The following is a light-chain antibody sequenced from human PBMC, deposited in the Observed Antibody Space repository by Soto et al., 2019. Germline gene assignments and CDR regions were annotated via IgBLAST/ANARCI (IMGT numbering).Light chain of an antibody. V-gene: IGKV1-5*01. J-gene: IGKJ1*01. CDR3: QQYNSYSRT. CDR1: QSISSW. Sequence: DIQMTQSPSTRSASVGDRVTITGRASQSISSWLAWYQQKPGEAPKLLIYDASSLESGVPSRFSGSGSGTEFTLTISSLQPDDFATYYCQQYNSYSRTFGQGTKVDIK. CDR2: DAS.